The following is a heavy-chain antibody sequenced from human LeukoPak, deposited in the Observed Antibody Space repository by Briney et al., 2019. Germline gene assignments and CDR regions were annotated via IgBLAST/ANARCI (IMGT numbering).Heavy chain of an antibody. Sequence: GGSLRLSCAASGFTFSSYEMNWVRQAPGKGLEWVSYISSSGSTIYYADSVRGRFTISRDNAKNSLYLQMNSLRTEDTAVYYCAKGGRSSWHNDYWGQGTLVTVSS. D-gene: IGHD6-13*01. J-gene: IGHJ4*02. CDR1: GFTFSSYE. V-gene: IGHV3-48*03. CDR2: ISSSGSTI. CDR3: AKGGRSSWHNDY.